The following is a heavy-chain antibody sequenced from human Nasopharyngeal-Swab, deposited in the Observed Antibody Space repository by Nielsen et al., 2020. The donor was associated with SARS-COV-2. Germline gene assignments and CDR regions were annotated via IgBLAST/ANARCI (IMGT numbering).Heavy chain of an antibody. J-gene: IGHJ3*02. CDR2: ISEDGGST. Sequence: GESLKISCAASGFTFDDYAMHWVRQAPGKGLGWVSLISEDGGSTYYADSVKGRFNISRDNSKNSLYLQMNSLRTEATALYYCAKDIEVGTTWDAYYIWGQRAMVTVSS. CDR3: AKDIEVGTTWDAYYI. CDR1: GFTFDDYA. V-gene: IGHV3-43*02. D-gene: IGHD1-26*01.